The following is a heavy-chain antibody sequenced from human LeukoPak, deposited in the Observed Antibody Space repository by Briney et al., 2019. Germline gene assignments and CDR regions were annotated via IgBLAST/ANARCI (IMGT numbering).Heavy chain of an antibody. CDR1: GFTFSSYW. D-gene: IGHD3-16*01. J-gene: IGHJ4*02. V-gene: IGHV3-7*01. CDR3: ARRGLGNYFDC. CDR2: IKKDGSEK. Sequence: GGSLRLSCAASGFTFSSYWMSWVRQAPGKGLEWVAIIKKDGSEKHYVDSVKGRFTISRDNAKNSLYLQMDSLRAEDTAVYFCARRGLGNYFDCWGQGTLVTVSS.